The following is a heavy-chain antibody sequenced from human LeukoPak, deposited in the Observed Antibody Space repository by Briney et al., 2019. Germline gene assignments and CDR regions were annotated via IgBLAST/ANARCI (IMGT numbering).Heavy chain of an antibody. Sequence: QTGGSLRLSCAGSGFTFDEYGMSWVRQAPGKGLEWVSSINWNGGSTEYADSVKGRFIISRDNAKNSLYLQMNRLRAEDTAFYYCCREIGGGDRYPTPYQYLDVWGKGTTVTVSS. CDR1: GFTFDEYG. CDR2: INWNGGST. V-gene: IGHV3-20*04. J-gene: IGHJ6*03. CDR3: CREIGGGDRYPTPYQYLDV. D-gene: IGHD2-21*02.